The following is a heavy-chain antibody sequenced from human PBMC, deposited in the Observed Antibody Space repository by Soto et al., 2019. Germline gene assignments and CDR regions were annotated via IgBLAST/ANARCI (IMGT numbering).Heavy chain of an antibody. D-gene: IGHD2-21*01. CDR1: GLAFNTYS. CDR2: ISWSSEYI. J-gene: IGHJ6*02. V-gene: IGHV3-21*01. Sequence: GGSLRLSCAASGLAFNTYSMNWVRQAPGKGLEWVSSISWSSEYIYYAESVQGRFTISRDNAKNSLYLQMNSLRADDTALYYCAGEKHYYYGLDVWGQGTSVTVSS. CDR3: AGEKHYYYGLDV.